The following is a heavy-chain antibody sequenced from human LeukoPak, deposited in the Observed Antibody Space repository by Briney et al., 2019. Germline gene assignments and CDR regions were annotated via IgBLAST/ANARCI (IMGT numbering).Heavy chain of an antibody. D-gene: IGHD1-26*01. J-gene: IGHJ6*03. CDR2: INPSGGVP. CDR1: GCTFTSYQ. CDR3: ARLASGSYWGSGYYYYMDV. Sequence: ASVKVSCKASGCTFTSYQIHWVRQAPGQGLEWMGRINPSGGVPTYAQKFQGRVTMTRDTSISTAYMELSRLRSDDTAVYYCARLASGSYWGSGYYYYMDVWGKGTTVTISS. V-gene: IGHV1-2*02.